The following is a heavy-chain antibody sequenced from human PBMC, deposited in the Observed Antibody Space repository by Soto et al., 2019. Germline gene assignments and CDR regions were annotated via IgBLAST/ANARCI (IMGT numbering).Heavy chain of an antibody. Sequence: EVQLVESGGGLVQPGGSMRLSCAASGFTFRNYWMSWVRQPPGKGLEWVASIKQDGSEKYYVDSVKGRFTISKDNAKNSLYLQMSSLRAEDTAVYYCARASWGMDVWGQGTTVTVSS. CDR3: ARASWGMDV. CDR2: IKQDGSEK. D-gene: IGHD6-6*01. J-gene: IGHJ6*02. CDR1: GFTFRNYW. V-gene: IGHV3-7*05.